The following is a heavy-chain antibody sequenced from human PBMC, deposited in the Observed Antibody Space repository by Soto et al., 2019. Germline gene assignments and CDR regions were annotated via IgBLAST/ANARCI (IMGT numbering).Heavy chain of an antibody. D-gene: IGHD6-19*01. V-gene: IGHV3-23*01. J-gene: IGHJ1*01. CDR1: GFSFRSYA. CDR2: VSGSGVST. Sequence: EVQLLESGGGLVQPGGSLRLSCAASGFSFRSYAMTWVRQAPGKGLEWVAAVSGSGVSTNYADSVKGRCTISRDNSKNTLFLQMNSLRVDDTAVYSCAKVFSSGWSSHFQHWGQGTLVTVSS. CDR3: AKVFSSGWSSHFQH.